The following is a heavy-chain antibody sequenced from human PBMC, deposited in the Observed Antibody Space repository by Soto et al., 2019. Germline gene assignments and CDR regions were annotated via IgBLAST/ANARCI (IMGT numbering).Heavy chain of an antibody. Sequence: EVPLVESGGGLAKPGGSLRLSCAASGFGFSGYIMNWVRQAPGKGLEWVSSISSRSSYIYYADSVRGRFTISRYNANDSLYLQMNSLRAEDTAVYYCTRDSLYGSKDSDYWGQGTLVIVSS. J-gene: IGHJ4*02. CDR2: ISSRSSYI. D-gene: IGHD3-10*01. V-gene: IGHV3-21*06. CDR1: GFGFSGYI. CDR3: TRDSLYGSKDSDY.